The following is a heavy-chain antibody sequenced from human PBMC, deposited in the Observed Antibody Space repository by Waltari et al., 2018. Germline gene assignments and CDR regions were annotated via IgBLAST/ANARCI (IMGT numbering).Heavy chain of an antibody. J-gene: IGHJ6*02. CDR3: ARHGVWFGELVYGMDV. CDR1: GYSFTSYW. V-gene: IGHV5-10-1*03. Sequence: EVQLVQSGAEVKKPGESLRISCKGSGYSFTSYWISWVRQMPGKGLGWRGGCAPMDSYPNHSPYFQGHVTISADKSISTAYLQWSSLKASDTAMYYCARHGVWFGELVYGMDVWGQGTTVTVSS. CDR2: CAPMDSYP. D-gene: IGHD3-10*01.